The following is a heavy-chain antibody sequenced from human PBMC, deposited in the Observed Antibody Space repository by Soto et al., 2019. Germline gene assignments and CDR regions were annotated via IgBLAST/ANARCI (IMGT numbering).Heavy chain of an antibody. V-gene: IGHV3-74*01. J-gene: IGHJ5*02. CDR3: ARAICSGGRCFLLDL. D-gene: IGHD2-15*01. Sequence: EVQLLESGGGLVPPGGSLRLSCAASGFIFSGYWMHWVRQAPGKGLVWVSRIKGDGSGISYADSVKGRFTISRDNVKKTLYLQTTRLRAEDTAVYYCARAICSGGRCFLLDLWGQGTLVTISS. CDR1: GFIFSGYW. CDR2: IKGDGSGI.